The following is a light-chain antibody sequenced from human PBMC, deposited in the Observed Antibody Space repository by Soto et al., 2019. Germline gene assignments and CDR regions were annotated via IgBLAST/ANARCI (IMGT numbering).Light chain of an antibody. J-gene: IGKJ4*01. CDR1: RSVGNN. Sequence: EIVLTQSPATLSLSPGERATLSCRASRSVGNNLAWYQKKPGQAPGLLIYAASTRATGIPARFSGSGSGTDFTLTIRSLEPEDFAVYYCKQHADWPLTFGGGTKVDIK. CDR3: KQHADWPLT. CDR2: AAS. V-gene: IGKV3-11*01.